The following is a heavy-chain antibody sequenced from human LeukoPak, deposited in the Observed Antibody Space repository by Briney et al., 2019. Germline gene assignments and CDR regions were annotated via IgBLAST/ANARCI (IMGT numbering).Heavy chain of an antibody. V-gene: IGHV1-46*01. Sequence: ASVKVSCKAFGYTFTRKYMHWVRQASGQGPEWMGVISPSGGSTSYAQKFQGRVTMTRDTSTSTVYMELSSLRSEDTAVYCWSRDGGCFDYWGQGTLVTVSS. CDR1: GYTFTRKY. CDR3: SRDGGCFDY. D-gene: IGHD3-16*01. CDR2: ISPSGGST. J-gene: IGHJ4*02.